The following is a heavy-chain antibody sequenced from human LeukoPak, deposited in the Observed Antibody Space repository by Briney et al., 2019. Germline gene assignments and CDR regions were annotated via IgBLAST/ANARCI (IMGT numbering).Heavy chain of an antibody. CDR1: GDSVSSNSAA. Sequence: SQTLSLTCAISGDSVSSNSAAWNWIRHSPSRGLESLGRTYYRSKWYNDYALSVKSRIAINPDTSRNQFSLQLNSVTPEDTAVYYCARDPGPPGWFDPWGQGTLVTVSS. J-gene: IGHJ5*02. CDR2: TYYRSKWYN. D-gene: IGHD7-27*01. CDR3: ARDPGPPGWFDP. V-gene: IGHV6-1*01.